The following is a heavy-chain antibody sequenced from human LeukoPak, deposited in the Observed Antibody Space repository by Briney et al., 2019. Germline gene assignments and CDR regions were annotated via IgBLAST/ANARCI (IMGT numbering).Heavy chain of an antibody. D-gene: IGHD1-14*01. CDR2: TVVGRGET. Sequence: SVNVSCKTSGFTFSTSAIQWVRQARGQRLEWIGWTVVGRGETKYAQYLQGRVTITTDMSTSTAYLELSGLRSEDTAVYYCAAERYDGPCCWFDPWGQGTLVTVSS. CDR1: GFTFSTSA. CDR3: AAERYDGPCCWFDP. V-gene: IGHV1-58*02. J-gene: IGHJ5*02.